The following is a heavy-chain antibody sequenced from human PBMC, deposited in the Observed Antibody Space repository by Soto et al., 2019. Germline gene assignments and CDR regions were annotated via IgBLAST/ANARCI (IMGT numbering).Heavy chain of an antibody. CDR3: ASDGYCTSPSCFTCFDH. J-gene: IGHJ5*02. CDR2: ITPGNGHT. D-gene: IGHD2-2*02. CDR1: GYTFSTYS. Sequence: QVQLVQSGAEVKKPGASVKISCKASGYTFSTYSIHWVRQAPGQRLEWMGWITPGNGHTKYSQKFKGRVTITRDTFANPAYVELSSLTSEATAGYYCASDGYCTSPSCFTCFDHWGQGAPLTVSS. V-gene: IGHV1-3*01.